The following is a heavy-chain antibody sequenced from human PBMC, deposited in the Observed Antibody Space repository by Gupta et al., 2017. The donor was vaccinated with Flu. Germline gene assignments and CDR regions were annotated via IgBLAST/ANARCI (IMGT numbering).Heavy chain of an antibody. J-gene: IGHJ4*02. D-gene: IGHD3-16*01. Sequence: GLTLSSYDMSWVRQAPGRGLEWVSFISSSGVTYYGDPVRGRFTISRDNAKNSLYLQMSGLRDEDTAVYYCATGHWAKWGQGTLVTVSS. CDR3: ATGHWAK. CDR1: GLTLSSYD. CDR2: ISSSGVT. V-gene: IGHV3-48*03.